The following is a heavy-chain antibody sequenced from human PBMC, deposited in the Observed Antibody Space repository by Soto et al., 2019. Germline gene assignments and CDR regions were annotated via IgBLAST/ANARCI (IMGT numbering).Heavy chain of an antibody. D-gene: IGHD2-2*01. CDR1: GFTFSNAG. V-gene: IGHV3-23*01. CDR3: AIMSQLLESD. CDR2: ISGSGSMT. J-gene: IGHJ4*02. Sequence: EVQLLESGGGVEQPGGSLRLSCAASGFTFSNAGINWVRQGPGKGLEWVSGISGSGSMTYYADSVKGRFTISRDNSNNTLYLQMSSLRAEDTAVYYCAIMSQLLESDWGQGTLVTVST.